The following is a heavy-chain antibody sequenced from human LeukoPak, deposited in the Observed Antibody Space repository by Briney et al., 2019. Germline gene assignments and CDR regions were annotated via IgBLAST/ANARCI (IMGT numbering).Heavy chain of an antibody. CDR1: GGSFSGYY. CDR2: INHSGST. J-gene: IGHJ4*02. D-gene: IGHD5-24*01. Sequence: PSETLSLTCAVYGGSFSGYYWSWIRQPPGKGLEWIGEINHSGSTNYYPSLKSRVTISVDTSKNQFSLKVNSVTAADTAVYYCARAARDGYDPFNYFDYWGQGTLVTVSS. V-gene: IGHV4-34*01. CDR3: ARAARDGYDPFNYFDY.